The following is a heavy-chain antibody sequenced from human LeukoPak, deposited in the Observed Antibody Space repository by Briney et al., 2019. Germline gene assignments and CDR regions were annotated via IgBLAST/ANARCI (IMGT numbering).Heavy chain of an antibody. V-gene: IGHV1-69*04. Sequence: GASVKVSCKASGGTFSSYAISWVRQAPGQGLEWMGRIIPILGIANYAQKFQGRVTITADKSTSTAYMELSSLRSEDTAVYYCARDRGGYGLDYWGQGTLVTVSS. J-gene: IGHJ4*02. CDR2: IIPILGIA. D-gene: IGHD3-16*01. CDR1: GGTFSSYA. CDR3: ARDRGGYGLDY.